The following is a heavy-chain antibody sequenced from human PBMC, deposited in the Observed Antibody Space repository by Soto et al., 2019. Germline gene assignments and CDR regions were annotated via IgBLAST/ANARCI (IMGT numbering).Heavy chain of an antibody. CDR1: GGSISSSSYY. V-gene: IGHV4-39*02. Sequence: SETLSLTSTVSGGSISSSSYYWGWIRQPPGKGLEWIGSIYYSGSTYYNPSLKSRVTISVDTSKNQFSLKLSSVTAADTAVYYCARESAGYSNYGSGMDVWGQGTTVTVSS. D-gene: IGHD4-4*01. CDR2: IYYSGST. CDR3: ARESAGYSNYGSGMDV. J-gene: IGHJ6*02.